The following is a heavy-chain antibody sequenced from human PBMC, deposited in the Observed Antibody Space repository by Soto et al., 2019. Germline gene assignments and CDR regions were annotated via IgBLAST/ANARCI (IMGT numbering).Heavy chain of an antibody. V-gene: IGHV1-2*06. J-gene: IGHJ4*02. Sequence: QVQLVQSGAEVKKPGASVRVSCEASGYRFTNDYIHWVRQAPGQGLEWMGRMNIDTGGTTFAQNFQGRVTMTRDTSISTAYMELSSVKSDDTAIYYCARDGNFAFRGYSFAFDLWGQGTLVTVSS. CDR2: MNIDTGGT. CDR3: ARDGNFAFRGYSFAFDL. CDR1: GYRFTNDY. D-gene: IGHD5-18*01.